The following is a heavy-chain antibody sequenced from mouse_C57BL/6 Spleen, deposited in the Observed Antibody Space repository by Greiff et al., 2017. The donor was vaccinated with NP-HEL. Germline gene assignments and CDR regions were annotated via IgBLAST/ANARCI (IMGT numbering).Heavy chain of an antibody. Sequence: QVQLKESGAELVKPGASVKISCKASGYAFSSYWMNWVKQRPGKGLEWIGQIYPGDGDTNYNGKFKGKATLTADKSSSTAYMQLSSLTSEDSAVYVCARSGQLRLQEAWFAYWGQGTLVTVSA. V-gene: IGHV1-80*01. J-gene: IGHJ3*01. CDR3: ARSGQLRLQEAWFAY. CDR1: GYAFSSYW. D-gene: IGHD3-2*02. CDR2: IYPGDGDT.